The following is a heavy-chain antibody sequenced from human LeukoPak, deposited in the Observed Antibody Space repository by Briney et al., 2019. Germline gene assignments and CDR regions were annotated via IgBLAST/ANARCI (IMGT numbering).Heavy chain of an antibody. Sequence: GGSLRLSCAASGFTFSSYEMNWVRQAPGKGLEWVSYISSSGSTIYYADSVEGRFTISRDNAKNSLYLQMNSLRAEDTAVYYCARNYVARYYYGSGSYYDGMDVWGQGTTVTVSS. V-gene: IGHV3-48*03. D-gene: IGHD3-10*01. CDR3: ARNYVARYYYGSGSYYDGMDV. CDR2: ISSSGSTI. J-gene: IGHJ6*02. CDR1: GFTFSSYE.